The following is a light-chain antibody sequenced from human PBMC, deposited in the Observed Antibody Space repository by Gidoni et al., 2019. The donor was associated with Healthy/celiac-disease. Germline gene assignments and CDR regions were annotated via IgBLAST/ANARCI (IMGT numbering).Light chain of an antibody. CDR3: QVWDSSSDHVV. CDR1: HIGSKR. Sequence: SYVLTQPPSVSVAPGKTARITCGGNHIGSKRVQWYQQKPGQAPVLVIYYDRDRPAGFHERCSGSNSGNTATMTISRVEAGDEADYYCQVWDSSSDHVVVGGGTKLTV. CDR2: YDR. J-gene: IGLJ2*01. V-gene: IGLV3-21*04.